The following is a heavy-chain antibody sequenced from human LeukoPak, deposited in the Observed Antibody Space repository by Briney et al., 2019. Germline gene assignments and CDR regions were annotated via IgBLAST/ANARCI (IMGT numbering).Heavy chain of an antibody. V-gene: IGHV1-2*02. CDR3: ARDLAEMATITSVY. Sequence: ASVKVSCKAAGYTFTGYDGEGVRHARVQGLDLIRWINPNSGGTNYAQKVQGRVTMTRDTCSSTAYMELTRLRSDDTAVYYCARDLAEMATITSVYWGQGTLVTVSS. CDR2: INPNSGGT. D-gene: IGHD5-24*01. CDR1: GYTFTGYD. J-gene: IGHJ4*02.